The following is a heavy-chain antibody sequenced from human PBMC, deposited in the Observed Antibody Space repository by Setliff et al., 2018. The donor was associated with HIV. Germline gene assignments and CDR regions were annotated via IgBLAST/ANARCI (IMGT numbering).Heavy chain of an antibody. V-gene: IGHV5-51*01. J-gene: IGHJ4*02. CDR3: ATPISITSGSAFDY. CDR2: IHPRDFDI. Sequence: GESLKISCKASGYTFTNYWTAWVRQMPGKGLEWMGIIHPRDFDIKYSQSFQGQVTISADKSLSTAYLQWSSLKASDTAMYYCATPISITSGSAFDYWGQGTLVTVSS. CDR1: GYTFTNYW. D-gene: IGHD2-2*01.